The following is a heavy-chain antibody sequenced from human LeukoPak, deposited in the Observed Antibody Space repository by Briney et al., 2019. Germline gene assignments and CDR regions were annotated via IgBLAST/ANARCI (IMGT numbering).Heavy chain of an antibody. V-gene: IGHV1-2*02. CDR1: GYTFTGYY. CDR2: INPNSGDT. J-gene: IGHJ4*02. CDR3: ASRSSSLRGNKAFDY. D-gene: IGHD6-6*01. Sequence: ASVKVSCKASGYTFTGYYMHWVRQAPGQGLEWMGWINPNSGDTNYAQKFQGRVTMTRDTSISTAYMELSRLRSDDTAVYYCASRSSSLRGNKAFDYWGQGTLVTVSS.